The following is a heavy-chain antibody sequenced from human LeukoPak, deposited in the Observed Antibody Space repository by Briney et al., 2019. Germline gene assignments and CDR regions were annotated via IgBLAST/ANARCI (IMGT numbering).Heavy chain of an antibody. Sequence: SETLSLTCAVSGDSIRSGTWWGWVRQPPGKGLEWIGEISHSGSTNCNPSLKSRVTMSVDRSKSQFSLNLNSVTAADTAVYYCATNWNYRLDYWGQGTLVTVSS. CDR1: GDSIRSGTW. J-gene: IGHJ4*02. V-gene: IGHV4-4*02. CDR3: ATNWNYRLDY. D-gene: IGHD1-1*01. CDR2: ISHSGST.